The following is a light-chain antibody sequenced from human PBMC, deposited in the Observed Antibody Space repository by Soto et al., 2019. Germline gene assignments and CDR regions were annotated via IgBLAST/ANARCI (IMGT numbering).Light chain of an antibody. Sequence: QSVLTQPPSASGSPGQSVAISCTGTSSDVGGYNYVSWYQQHPGKAPKLMIYEVNKRPSGVPDRFSGSKSGNTASLTVSGLKAEDEADHICISYAGSSNVFGSGTKVIVL. V-gene: IGLV2-8*01. CDR1: SSDVGGYNY. CDR2: EVN. J-gene: IGLJ1*01. CDR3: ISYAGSSNV.